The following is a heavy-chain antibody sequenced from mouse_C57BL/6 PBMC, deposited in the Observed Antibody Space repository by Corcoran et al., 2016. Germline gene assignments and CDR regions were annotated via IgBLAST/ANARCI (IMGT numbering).Heavy chain of an antibody. CDR2: INPNNGGT. J-gene: IGHJ4*01. D-gene: IGHD2-1*01. Sequence: EVLLQTSGPELVKPGASVKISSKASGYTITDSYMNWVKQSHGKSLEWIGDINPNNGGTSYNQKFKGKATLTVYKSSSTAYMELRSLTSEDSAVYYCARREVYYPYGYWGQGTSVTVSS. CDR3: ARREVYYPYGY. V-gene: IGHV1-26*01. CDR1: GYTITDSY.